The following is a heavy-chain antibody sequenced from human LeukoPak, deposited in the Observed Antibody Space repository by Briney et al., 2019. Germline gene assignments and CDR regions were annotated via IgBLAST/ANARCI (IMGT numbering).Heavy chain of an antibody. CDR2: INHSGRT. J-gene: IGHJ4*02. V-gene: IGHV4-34*01. D-gene: IGHD1-26*01. Sequence: PSETLSLTCAVYGRSLRGYYWSWIPQPPGKGREGIGEINHSGRTNSHTSLKSRVTISVETSNNQFSLKLSAVTAAAPAVYYVSRWEGGSYYAFDYWGQGTLVTVSS. CDR1: GRSLRGYY. CDR3: SRWEGGSYYAFDY.